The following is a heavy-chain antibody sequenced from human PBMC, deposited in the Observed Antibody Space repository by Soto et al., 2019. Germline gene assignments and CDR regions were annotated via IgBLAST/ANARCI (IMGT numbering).Heavy chain of an antibody. CDR1: GESITHGAYY. D-gene: IGHD2-21*01. J-gene: IGHJ4*02. CDR3: ASGLSGDKVDQ. Sequence: TLSLNFPVSGESITHGAYYWSCIRQPPGKGLEWIGHIYNSGNTYNNPSLRSRLTISLDTSKSQFSLNLKSVTAADTAVYYCASGLSGDKVDQWGQGTLVTVSS. CDR2: IYNSGNT. V-gene: IGHV4-30-4*01.